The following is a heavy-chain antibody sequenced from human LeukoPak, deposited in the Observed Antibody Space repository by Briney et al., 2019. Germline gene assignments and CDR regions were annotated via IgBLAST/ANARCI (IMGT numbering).Heavy chain of an antibody. V-gene: IGHV1-8*01. J-gene: IGHJ6*02. D-gene: IGHD3-3*01. CDR2: MNPNSGNT. CDR3: ARERMDDFAHYYGMDV. Sequence: ASVKVSCKASGYTFTSYDINWVRQAPGQGLEWMGWMNPNSGNTGYAQKFQGRVTMTRNTSISTAYMELSSLRSEDTAVYYCARERMDDFAHYYGMDVWGQGTTVTVSS. CDR1: GYTFTSYD.